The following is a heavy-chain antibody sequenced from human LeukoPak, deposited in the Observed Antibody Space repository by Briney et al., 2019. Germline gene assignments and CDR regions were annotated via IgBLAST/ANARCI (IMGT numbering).Heavy chain of an antibody. CDR2: IRSSDGRT. CDR1: GFTFSSYA. J-gene: IGHJ3*01. Sequence: SGGSLRLSCAASGFTFSSYAMNWVRQAPGKGLEWVSAIRSSDGRTYYADSVRGRFTISRDNSKNTLYLQMNSLRAEDTAVYYCARHRDVSGDPDAFNVWGQGAVVTVSS. V-gene: IGHV3-23*01. D-gene: IGHD4-17*01. CDR3: ARHRDVSGDPDAFNV.